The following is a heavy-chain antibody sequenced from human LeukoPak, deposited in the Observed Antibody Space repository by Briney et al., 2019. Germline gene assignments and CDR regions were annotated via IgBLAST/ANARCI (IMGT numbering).Heavy chain of an antibody. CDR1: GGSFSGYY. V-gene: IGHV4-34*01. CDR3: ARVGGLTIRGFMIFFGLGGYYSGMHV. D-gene: IGHD3-10*01. J-gene: IGHJ6*02. CDR2: INESGST. Sequence: PSETLSLTCGVSGGSFSGYYWSWIRQSPGKGLEWIGEINESGSTDYNPSLMSRVTISLDTSKNQFSLNLSSMPAADTAIYYCARVGGLTIRGFMIFFGLGGYYSGMHVWGQGTTVSVSS.